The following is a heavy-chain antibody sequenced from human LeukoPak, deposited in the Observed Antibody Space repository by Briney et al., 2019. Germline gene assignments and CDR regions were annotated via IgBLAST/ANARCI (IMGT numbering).Heavy chain of an antibody. CDR1: GGSFSGYY. CDR3: ARGRGYYYGSGSFMFDP. CDR2: INHSGST. Sequence: SETLSLTCAVYGGSFSGYYWSWIRQPPGKGLEWIGEINHSGSTNYNPSLKSRVTISVDTSKNQFSLKLSSVTAADTAVYYCARGRGYYYGSGSFMFDPWGQGTLVTVSS. D-gene: IGHD3-10*01. J-gene: IGHJ5*02. V-gene: IGHV4-34*01.